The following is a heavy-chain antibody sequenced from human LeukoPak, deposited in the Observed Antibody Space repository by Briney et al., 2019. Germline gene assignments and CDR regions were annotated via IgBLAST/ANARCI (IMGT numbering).Heavy chain of an antibody. D-gene: IGHD2-8*01. CDR1: GGSVSSHS. CDR3: AWSGYCTNGVCYTLRYSSSWYYAELDY. Sequence: ASVKVSCKASGGSVSSHSITWVRQAPGQGLEWMGGIIPIFGTANYAQKFQGRVTITADESTSTAYMELSSLRSEDTAVYYCAWSGYCTNGVCYTLRYSSSWYYAELDYWGQGTLVTVSS. CDR2: IIPIFGTA. J-gene: IGHJ4*02. V-gene: IGHV1-69*13.